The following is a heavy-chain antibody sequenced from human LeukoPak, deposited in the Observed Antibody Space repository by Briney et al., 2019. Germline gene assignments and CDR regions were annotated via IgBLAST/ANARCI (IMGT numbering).Heavy chain of an antibody. CDR3: ARDRLSAAGSGG. Sequence: GASVKVSCKASGYTFTDYYIQWVRQAPGQGLEWMGRINPDSGGANYAQKFQGTVTMTRDTSINTAYLELSKLRSDDTAVYYCARDRLSAAGSGGRGQGTLVTVSS. V-gene: IGHV1-2*06. D-gene: IGHD6-13*01. CDR2: INPDSGGA. J-gene: IGHJ4*02. CDR1: GYTFTDYY.